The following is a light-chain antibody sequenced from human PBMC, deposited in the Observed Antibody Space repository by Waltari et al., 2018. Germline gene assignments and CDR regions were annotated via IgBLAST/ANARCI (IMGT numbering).Light chain of an antibody. V-gene: IGLV2-23*02. CDR1: SRDVGAYNL. CDR2: GVT. J-gene: IGLJ3*02. CDR3: SSYTQSRTRV. Sequence: QSALTQSASVSGSPGQSITISCTGTSRDVGAYNLVSWYQHLPGRAPKLILSGVTKRPSGISDRFSGSMSGNTASLTISGLQSEDEADYYCSSYTQSRTRVFGGGTKVTVL.